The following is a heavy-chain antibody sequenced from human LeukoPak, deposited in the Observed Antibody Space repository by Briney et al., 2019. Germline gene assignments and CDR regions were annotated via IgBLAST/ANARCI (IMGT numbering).Heavy chain of an antibody. CDR1: GGSISSTNW. CDR2: VYHTGSS. D-gene: IGHD6-19*01. J-gene: IGHJ5*02. V-gene: IGHV4-4*02. CDR3: ARGGTTVAGTFWYDP. Sequence: SETLSLTCAVSGGSISSTNWWSWVRQPPGKGLEWIGEVYHTGSSNYNPSLKSRVTISVDKSKSQFSLKLSSVTAADTAVYYCARGGTTVAGTFWYDPWGQGTLVTVSS.